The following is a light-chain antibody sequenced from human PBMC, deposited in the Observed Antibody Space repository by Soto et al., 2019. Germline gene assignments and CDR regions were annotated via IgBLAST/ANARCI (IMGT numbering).Light chain of an antibody. CDR2: DAS. CDR3: QQRSNWPPVT. Sequence: EIVFTQSPATLSLSPGERATLYCRASKSVSSYLAWYQQKPGQAPRLLIYDASNRATGIPARFSGSGSGTDFTLTISSLEPEDFAVYYCQQRSNWPPVTFGGGTKVEIK. CDR1: KSVSSY. J-gene: IGKJ4*01. V-gene: IGKV3-11*01.